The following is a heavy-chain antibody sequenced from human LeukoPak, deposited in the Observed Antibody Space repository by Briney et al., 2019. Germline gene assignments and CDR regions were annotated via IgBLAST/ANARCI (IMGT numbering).Heavy chain of an antibody. J-gene: IGHJ4*02. CDR1: GFTFSTYS. D-gene: IGHD5-18*01. CDR3: ARDLGYSYFVY. CDR2: ISSSSGYI. V-gene: IGHV3-21*01. Sequence: GGSLRLSCAASGFTFSTYSMNWVRQAPGKGLEWVSSISSSSGYIYYADSVKGRFTISRDNAKNSLYLQMNSLRAEDTAVYYCARDLGYSYFVYWGQGTLVTVSS.